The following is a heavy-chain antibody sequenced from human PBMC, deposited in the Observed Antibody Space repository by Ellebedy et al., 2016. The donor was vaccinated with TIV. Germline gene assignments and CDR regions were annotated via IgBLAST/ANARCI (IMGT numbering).Heavy chain of an antibody. J-gene: IGHJ4*02. V-gene: IGHV3-74*01. CDR3: AVVSECGGVCT. D-gene: IGHD2-21*02. Sequence: GESLKISCVASGFMFSDYWMHWVRHVPGKGLVWVSRIHRDGSSTHYADAVEGRFTISRDNAQNTLFLQMNFLRVDDTGTYYCAVVSECGGVCTWGQGTPVTVSS. CDR2: IHRDGSST. CDR1: GFMFSDYW.